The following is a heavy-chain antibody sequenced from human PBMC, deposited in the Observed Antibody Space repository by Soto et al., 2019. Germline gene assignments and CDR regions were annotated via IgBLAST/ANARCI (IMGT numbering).Heavy chain of an antibody. CDR3: ARAIIVVVPAAPSPFYYYYMDV. D-gene: IGHD2-2*01. V-gene: IGHV4-39*01. Sequence: SETLSLTCTVSGGSISRSSNHWGWIRQPPGKGLEWIGNIYYSENTYYNPSLKSRVTISVDTSKNQFSLRLTSVTAADTAVYYCARAIIVVVPAAPSPFYYYYMDVWGKGTTVTVSS. CDR1: GGSISRSSNH. J-gene: IGHJ6*03. CDR2: IYYSENT.